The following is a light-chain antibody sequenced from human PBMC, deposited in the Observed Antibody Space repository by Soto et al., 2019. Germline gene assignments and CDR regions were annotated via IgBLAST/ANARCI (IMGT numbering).Light chain of an antibody. V-gene: IGKV1-5*01. J-gene: IGKJ1*01. CDR1: QSIGPW. Sequence: DIQMTQSPSSLSASVGDRVTITCRASQSIGPWLAWYQQRPGKAPKLLIFDASTLESGVPSRFSGSASGTGVTLPLPRLEPDGFSTYYCHHYSRGFGQGNKVEIK. CDR2: DAS. CDR3: HHYSRG.